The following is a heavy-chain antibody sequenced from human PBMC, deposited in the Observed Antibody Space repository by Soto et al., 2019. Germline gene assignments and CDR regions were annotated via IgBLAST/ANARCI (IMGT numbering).Heavy chain of an antibody. V-gene: IGHV1-46*01. J-gene: IGHJ3*02. CDR3: ARDTGGDHDAFDI. Sequence: GASVKVSCKASGYNFFTSYYIHLVRQAPGQGLEWMGIINPTGTMTRYSEKFQGRLTMTRDTSTSTDYMELSSLTSEDTAVYFCARDTGGDHDAFDIWGQGTMVTVSS. D-gene: IGHD2-8*02. CDR2: INPTGTMT. CDR1: GYNFFTSYY.